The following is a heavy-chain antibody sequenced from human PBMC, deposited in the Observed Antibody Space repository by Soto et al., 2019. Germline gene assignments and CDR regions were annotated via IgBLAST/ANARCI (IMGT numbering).Heavy chain of an antibody. Sequence: GGSLRLSCAASGFTFSSYDMHWVRQATGKGLEWVSAIGTAGDTYYPGSVKGRFTISRENAKNSLYLQMNSLRAGDTAVYYCARGGSRDKASFDYWGQGTLVTVS. D-gene: IGHD2-2*01. J-gene: IGHJ4*02. CDR2: IGTAGDT. CDR3: ARGGSRDKASFDY. V-gene: IGHV3-13*04. CDR1: GFTFSSYD.